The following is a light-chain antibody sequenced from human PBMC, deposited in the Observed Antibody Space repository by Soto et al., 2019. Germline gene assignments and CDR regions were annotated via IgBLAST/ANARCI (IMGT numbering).Light chain of an antibody. J-gene: IGLJ3*02. CDR1: SSDVGNYDF. V-gene: IGLV2-11*01. CDR3: CSYAGGHTWV. Sequence: QSALTQPRSVYGSPGQSVTISCTGTSSDVGNYDFLSWYLQHPGRVPKVIIYDVSDRPSGVPDRFSGSKSGNTASLTISGLQPEDEAVYYCCSYAGGHTWVFGGGTALTVL. CDR2: DVS.